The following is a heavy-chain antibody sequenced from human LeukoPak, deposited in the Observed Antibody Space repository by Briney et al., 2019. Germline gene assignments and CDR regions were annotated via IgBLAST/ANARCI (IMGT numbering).Heavy chain of an antibody. J-gene: IGHJ4*02. V-gene: IGHV3-21*01. Sequence: GGSLRLSCAASGLTVSSYSMNWVRQAPGKGREWVSSISGSSSYIYSADSVKGRFTTYRDNAKKSLYLQRSTLRDGDTAVYYCARDGDGRDYFDYWGQGTLVTVSS. CDR3: ARDGDGRDYFDY. D-gene: IGHD5-24*01. CDR1: GLTVSSYS. CDR2: ISGSSSYI.